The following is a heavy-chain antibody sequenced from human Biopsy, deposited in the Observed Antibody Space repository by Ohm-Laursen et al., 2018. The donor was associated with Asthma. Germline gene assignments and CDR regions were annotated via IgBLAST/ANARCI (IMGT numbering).Heavy chain of an antibody. D-gene: IGHD2-15*01. CDR3: AGFCSGGNCPDH. J-gene: IGHJ4*02. CDR2: IHYSGST. CDR1: GVSIRSYY. V-gene: IGHV4-59*01. Sequence: GTMSLTCSVSGVSIRSYYWTWIRQPPGKGLEWIGNIHYSGSTYSNPSLKSRVTISVDTSKKQISLRLSSVIAADTAVYYCAGFCSGGNCPDHWGQGTLVTVSS.